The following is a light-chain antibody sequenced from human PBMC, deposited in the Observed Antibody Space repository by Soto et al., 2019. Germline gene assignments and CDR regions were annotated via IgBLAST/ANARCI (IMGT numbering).Light chain of an antibody. CDR1: SSNIGAGYD. J-gene: IGLJ1*01. V-gene: IGLV1-40*01. Sequence: QSVLTQPPSVSGAPGQRVTISCTGSSSNIGAGYDVHWYQQLPGTAPKLLIYGNSNRPSGVPDRFSGSKSGTSASLAITGLQAEDEADHYCQSYDSSLSGYVFGTGTKVTGL. CDR2: GNS. CDR3: QSYDSSLSGYV.